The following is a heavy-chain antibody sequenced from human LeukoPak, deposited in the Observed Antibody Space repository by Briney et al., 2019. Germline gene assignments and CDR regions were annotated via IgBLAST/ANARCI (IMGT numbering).Heavy chain of an antibody. CDR1: GFTFSSYA. CDR3: AKGGDYDILTGYYDSDY. J-gene: IGHJ4*01. V-gene: IGHV3-23*01. Sequence: GGSLRLSCAASGFTFSSYAMSWVRQAPGKGLEWVSGISGSGVSTYYADSVKGQFTISRDDSKNTLYLQMNTLRVEDTAVYYCAKGGDYDILTGYYDSDYWGHGTVVTVSS. CDR2: ISGSGVST. D-gene: IGHD3-9*01.